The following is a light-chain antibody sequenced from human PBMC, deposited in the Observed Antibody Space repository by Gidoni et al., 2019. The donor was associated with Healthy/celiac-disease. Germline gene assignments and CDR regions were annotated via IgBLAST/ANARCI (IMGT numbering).Light chain of an antibody. CDR2: QDS. CDR3: QAWDSRGV. Sequence: SYELTQPPSVSVSPGQTASITCSGDKLGAKYACWYQQKPGQSPVLVIYQDSKRPSGMPERFSGSNSGNTATLTISGTQAMDEADYYCQAWDSRGVFGGGTKLTVL. V-gene: IGLV3-1*01. CDR1: KLGAKY. J-gene: IGLJ2*01.